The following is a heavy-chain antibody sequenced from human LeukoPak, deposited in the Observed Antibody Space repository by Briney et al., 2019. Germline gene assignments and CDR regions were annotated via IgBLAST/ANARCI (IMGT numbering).Heavy chain of an antibody. Sequence: GGSLRLSCAASGFTVSSNYMSWVRQAPGKGLEWVSVISGSGGSTYYADSVKGRFTISRDNSKNTLYLQMNSLRAEDTALYYCAKVYGSGSYLSEDYFDYWGQGTLVTVSS. CDR3: AKVYGSGSYLSEDYFDY. D-gene: IGHD3-10*01. CDR1: GFTVSSNY. CDR2: ISGSGGST. V-gene: IGHV3-23*01. J-gene: IGHJ4*02.